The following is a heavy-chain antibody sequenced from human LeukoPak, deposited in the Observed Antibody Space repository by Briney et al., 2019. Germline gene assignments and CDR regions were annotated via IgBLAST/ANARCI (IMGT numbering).Heavy chain of an antibody. Sequence: GASVKVSCKASGGTFSSYAISWVRQAPGQGLEWMGGIIPIFGTANYAQKFQGRVTITADESTSTAYMELSSLRSEDTAVHYCARRDYYGSGSYYGYWGQGTLVTVSS. CDR2: IIPIFGTA. D-gene: IGHD3-10*01. CDR3: ARRDYYGSGSYYGY. J-gene: IGHJ4*02. CDR1: GGTFSSYA. V-gene: IGHV1-69*13.